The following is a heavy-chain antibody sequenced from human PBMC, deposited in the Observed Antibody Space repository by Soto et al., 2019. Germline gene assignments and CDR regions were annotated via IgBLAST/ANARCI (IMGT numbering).Heavy chain of an antibody. CDR3: ASVPSRIAEAGIATDY. V-gene: IGHV3-21*01. CDR2: ISSSSSYM. Sequence: GGSLRLSCAASGFTFSSYSMNWVRQAPGKGLEWVSSISSSSSYMYYADSVKGRFTISRDNAKNSLYLQMNSLRAEDTAVYYCASVPSRIAEAGIATDYWGQGTLVTVSS. J-gene: IGHJ4*02. D-gene: IGHD6-13*01. CDR1: GFTFSSYS.